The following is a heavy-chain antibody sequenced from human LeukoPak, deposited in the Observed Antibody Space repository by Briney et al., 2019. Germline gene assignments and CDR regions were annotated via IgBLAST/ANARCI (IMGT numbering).Heavy chain of an antibody. CDR1: GFTFSSYA. Sequence: GGSLRLSCAASGFTFSSYAMSWVRQAPGKGLEWVAAISGSGGSTYYADSVKGRFTISRDNSKNTLYLQMNSLSAEDTAVYYCAKAKVATISSSYYYGMDVWGQGTTVTVSS. V-gene: IGHV3-23*01. D-gene: IGHD5-12*01. J-gene: IGHJ6*02. CDR2: ISGSGGST. CDR3: AKAKVATISSSYYYGMDV.